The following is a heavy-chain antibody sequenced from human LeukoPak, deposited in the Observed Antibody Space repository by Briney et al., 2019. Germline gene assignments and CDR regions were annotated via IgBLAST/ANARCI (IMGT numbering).Heavy chain of an antibody. CDR1: GGSISSYY. V-gene: IGHV4-4*07. CDR3: ARDVAHDSSGYYVT. CDR2: IYTSGST. Sequence: PSETLSLTCTVSGGSISSYYWSWIRQPAGKGLEWIGRIYTSGSTIYNPSLKSRATMSVDTSKNQFSLKLSSVTAADTAVYYCARDVAHDSSGYYVTWGQGTLVTVSS. D-gene: IGHD3-22*01. J-gene: IGHJ5*02.